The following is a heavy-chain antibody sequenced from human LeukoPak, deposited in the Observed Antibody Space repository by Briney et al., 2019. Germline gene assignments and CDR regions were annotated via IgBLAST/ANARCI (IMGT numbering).Heavy chain of an antibody. V-gene: IGHV3-53*01. CDR2: IYTGGST. CDR3: ARALEPSIAVIDY. CDR1: GFTVSSSF. D-gene: IGHD6-19*01. J-gene: IGHJ4*02. Sequence: PGGSLRLSCAASGFTVSSSFLSWVRQAPGKGLEWVSVIYTGGSTYYADSVKGRFTISRDNSKNTVFLQMNSLRAEDTAVYYCARALEPSIAVIDYWGQGTLVTVSS.